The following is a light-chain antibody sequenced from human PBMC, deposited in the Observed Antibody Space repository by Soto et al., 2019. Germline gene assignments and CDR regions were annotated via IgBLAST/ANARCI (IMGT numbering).Light chain of an antibody. CDR3: QQYNTWPTWT. V-gene: IGKV3-15*01. CDR2: GAS. Sequence: EIVLTQSPGTLSLSPWERATLSCRASQSVSSSYLAWYQQKPGQAPRLLSYGASTRATGIPARFSGSGSGTEFTLTISSLQSEDFAVYDCQQYNTWPTWTFGQGTKVDIK. J-gene: IGKJ1*01. CDR1: QSVSSSY.